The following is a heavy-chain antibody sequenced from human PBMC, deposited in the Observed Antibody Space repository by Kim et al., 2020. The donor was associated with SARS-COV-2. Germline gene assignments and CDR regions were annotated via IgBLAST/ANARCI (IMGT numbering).Heavy chain of an antibody. Sequence: SETLSLTCTVSGGSISSYYWSWIRQPAGKGLEWIGRIYTSGSTNYNPSLKSRVTMSVDTSKNQYSLKLSSVTAADTAVYYCAREKYGGNGVEFDYWGQGTLVTVSS. V-gene: IGHV4-4*07. CDR1: GGSISSYY. CDR3: AREKYGGNGVEFDY. CDR2: IYTSGST. J-gene: IGHJ4*02. D-gene: IGHD2-15*01.